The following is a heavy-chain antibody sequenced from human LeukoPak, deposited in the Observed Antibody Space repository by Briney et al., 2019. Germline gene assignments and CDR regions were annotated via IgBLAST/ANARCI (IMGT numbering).Heavy chain of an antibody. CDR1: GFTFSSYA. Sequence: GGSRRLSCAASGFTFSSYAMHWGRQAPGKGLEGVAVISYDGSNKYYADSVKSRFTISRDNSKNTLYLQMHSLRAEDTAVYYCARASKAGYTAMVPLDYWGQGPLVTVSS. CDR2: ISYDGSNK. J-gene: IGHJ4*02. D-gene: IGHD5-18*01. V-gene: IGHV3-30-3*01. CDR3: ARASKAGYTAMVPLDY.